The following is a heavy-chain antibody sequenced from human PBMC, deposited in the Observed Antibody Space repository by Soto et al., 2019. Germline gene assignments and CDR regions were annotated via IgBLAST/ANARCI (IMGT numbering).Heavy chain of an antibody. CDR1: GFTFSSYW. Sequence: GGSLRLSCAASGFTFSSYWMHWVRQAPGKGLVWVSRINSYATAYAASVRGRFTISRDDSKNMAYLQMNSLKMEDTAVYYCVRGGSGTWRFDPWGQGILVTVSS. V-gene: IGHV3-73*01. J-gene: IGHJ5*02. CDR3: VRGGSGTWRFDP. CDR2: INSYAT.